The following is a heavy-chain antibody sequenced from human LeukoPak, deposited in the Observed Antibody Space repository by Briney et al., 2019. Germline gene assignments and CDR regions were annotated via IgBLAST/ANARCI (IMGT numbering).Heavy chain of an antibody. CDR1: GFTLSDYY. Sequence: GGSLRLSCAASGFTLSDYYMSWIRQAPGKGLEWVSYISSSGSTIYYADSVKGRFTISRDNAKNSLYLQMNSLRAEDTAVYYCASRSGYYYAYFDYWGHGTLVTVSS. V-gene: IGHV3-11*01. D-gene: IGHD3-22*01. CDR3: ASRSGYYYAYFDY. J-gene: IGHJ4*01. CDR2: ISSSGSTI.